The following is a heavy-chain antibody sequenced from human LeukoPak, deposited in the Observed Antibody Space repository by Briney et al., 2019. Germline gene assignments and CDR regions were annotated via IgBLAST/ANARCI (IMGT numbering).Heavy chain of an antibody. J-gene: IGHJ5*02. CDR3: ARDGAYCGGDCYRSPNWFDP. V-gene: IGHV3-21*01. D-gene: IGHD2-21*02. CDR2: ISSISSYI. CDR1: GFTFSSYS. Sequence: GGSLRLSCAASGFTFSSYSMNWVRQAPGEGLEWVSSISSISSYIYYADSVKGRFTISRDNAKNSLYLQMNSLRAEATAVYYCARDGAYCGGDCYRSPNWFDPWGQGTLVTVSS.